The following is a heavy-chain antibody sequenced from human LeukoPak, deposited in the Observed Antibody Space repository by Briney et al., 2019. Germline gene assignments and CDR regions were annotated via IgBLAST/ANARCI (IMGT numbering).Heavy chain of an antibody. Sequence: PSETLSLTCAVYGGSFSGYYWSWIRQPPGKGLEWIGEINHSGSTNYNPSLKSRVTISVDTSKNQFSLKLSSVTAADTAVYYCAEITIFGVPRAPYWGQGTLVTVSS. V-gene: IGHV4-34*01. CDR1: GGSFSGYY. CDR3: AEITIFGVPRAPY. CDR2: INHSGST. J-gene: IGHJ4*02. D-gene: IGHD3-3*01.